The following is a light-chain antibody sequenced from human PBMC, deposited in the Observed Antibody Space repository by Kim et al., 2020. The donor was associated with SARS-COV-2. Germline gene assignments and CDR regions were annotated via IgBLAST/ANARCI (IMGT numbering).Light chain of an antibody. V-gene: IGKV1-33*01. Sequence: ASVGDRVTITCQSSQDISHYLNWYQQKPGKVPKLLIYDISNLQSGVPSRFSGGRSGTDFSLTISSLQPEDFATYYCQQYDSLPYSFGQGTKLEI. J-gene: IGKJ2*03. CDR2: DIS. CDR3: QQYDSLPYS. CDR1: QDISHY.